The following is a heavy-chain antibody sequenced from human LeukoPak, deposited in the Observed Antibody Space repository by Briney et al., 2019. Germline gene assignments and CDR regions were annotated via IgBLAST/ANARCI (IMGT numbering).Heavy chain of an antibody. D-gene: IGHD4-11*01. CDR2: IYSSEFT. V-gene: IGHV4-39*01. CDR1: GASFDTSYC. J-gene: IGHJ4*02. Sequence: PSETLSLSCTVSGASFDTSYCWTGVRQPPGKRPEWIGTIYSSEFTYYNPSLGSRVAISADTSTNLFSLRLTSVTAADTAVYYCARGSEDYKLGNSWGQGTVATVSS. CDR3: ARGSEDYKLGNS.